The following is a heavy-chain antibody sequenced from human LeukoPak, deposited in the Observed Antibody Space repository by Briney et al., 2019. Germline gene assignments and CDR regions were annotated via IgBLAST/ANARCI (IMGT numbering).Heavy chain of an antibody. CDR2: LSDSSAYT. CDR3: AKDTPAPSCSSTSCYKHFDY. D-gene: IGHD2-2*01. Sequence: GGSLRLSCAASGFTFSSYAMSWVRQAPGKGLEWVSTLSDSSAYTYYADSVKGRFTISRDNSKNTLYLQMTSLRAEDTAVYYCAKDTPAPSCSSTSCYKHFDYWGQGTLVTVSS. CDR1: GFTFSSYA. V-gene: IGHV3-23*01. J-gene: IGHJ4*02.